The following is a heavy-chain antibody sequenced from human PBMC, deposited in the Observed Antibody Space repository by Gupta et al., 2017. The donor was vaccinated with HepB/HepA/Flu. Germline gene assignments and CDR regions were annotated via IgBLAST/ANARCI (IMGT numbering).Heavy chain of an antibody. CDR1: GGYISSSSYY. Sequence: QLQLQESGPGLVKPSETLSLTCTVSGGYISSSSYYWGWIRQPPGKGLEWIGSIYYSGSTYYNPSLKIRVTISVDTSKNQFSLKLSSVTAADTAVYYCARRYYSSGWFDAFDIWGQGTMVTVSS. J-gene: IGHJ3*02. V-gene: IGHV4-39*01. D-gene: IGHD6-19*01. CDR3: ARRYYSSGWFDAFDI. CDR2: IYYSGST.